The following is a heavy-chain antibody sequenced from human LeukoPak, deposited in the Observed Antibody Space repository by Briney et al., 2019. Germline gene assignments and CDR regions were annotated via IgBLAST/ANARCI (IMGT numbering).Heavy chain of an antibody. Sequence: ASVKVSCKASGYSFTSYGISWVRQAPGQGLEWMGWISAYNGNTNYAQKLQGRVTMTTDTSTSTAYMELRSLRSDDTAVYYCARAAQLGVYYYDSSGYYYFFDYWGQGTLVTVSS. J-gene: IGHJ4*02. V-gene: IGHV1-18*01. CDR2: ISAYNGNT. D-gene: IGHD3-22*01. CDR1: GYSFTSYG. CDR3: ARAAQLGVYYYDSSGYYYFFDY.